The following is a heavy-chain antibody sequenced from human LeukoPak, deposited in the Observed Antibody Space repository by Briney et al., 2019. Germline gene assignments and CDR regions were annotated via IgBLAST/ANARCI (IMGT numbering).Heavy chain of an antibody. CDR2: MNPNSGNT. D-gene: IGHD6-19*01. V-gene: IGHV1-8*01. CDR1: GYTLTSSD. CDR3: ARGGGIAVAGTDY. Sequence: SLKVSRKASGYTLTSSDINWVRPATGQGLGWMGRMNPNSGNTGYAQKFQGRVTMHRNTSISTDYMERSSLGSEDTAVYDCARGGGIAVAGTDYWGQGTLVTVSS. J-gene: IGHJ4*02.